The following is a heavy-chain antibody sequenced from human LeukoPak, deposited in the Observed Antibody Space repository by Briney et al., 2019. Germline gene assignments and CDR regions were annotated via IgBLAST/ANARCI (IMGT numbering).Heavy chain of an antibody. D-gene: IGHD3-22*01. V-gene: IGHV1-69*13. CDR3: ALHHEDYYDSSGYYWPFDY. J-gene: IGHJ4*02. CDR1: GYTFTGYY. CDR2: IIPIFGTA. Sequence: ASVKVSCKASGYTFTGYYMHWVRQAPGQGLEWMGGIIPIFGTANYAQKFQGRVTITADESTSTAYMELSSLRSEDTAVYYCALHHEDYYDSSGYYWPFDYWGQGTLVTVSS.